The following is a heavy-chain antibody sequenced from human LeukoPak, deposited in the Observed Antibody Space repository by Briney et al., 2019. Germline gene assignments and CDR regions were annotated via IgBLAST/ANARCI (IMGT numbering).Heavy chain of an antibody. Sequence: GGSLRLSCAASGFTFDDYAMHWVRHAPGKGLEWVSGISWNSGSIGYADSVKGRFTISRDNAKNSLYLQMNSLRAEDTALYYCAKDRDYKGAFDIWGQGTMVTVSS. CDR3: AKDRDYKGAFDI. V-gene: IGHV3-9*01. D-gene: IGHD3-10*01. CDR2: ISWNSGSI. J-gene: IGHJ3*02. CDR1: GFTFDDYA.